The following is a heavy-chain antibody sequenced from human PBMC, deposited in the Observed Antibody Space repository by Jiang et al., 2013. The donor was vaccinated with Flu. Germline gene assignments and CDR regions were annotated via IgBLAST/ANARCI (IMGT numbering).Heavy chain of an antibody. D-gene: IGHD6-13*01. CDR2: ISSNGGST. CDR1: GFTFSSYS. V-gene: IGHV3-64*01. CDR3: ARAIDVAAAGTIYFQH. J-gene: IGHJ1*01. Sequence: ASGFTFSSYSMQWVRQAPGKGLEYIASISSNGGSTYHANSVKGRFTISRDNSKNTLYLQMGGVRAEDMAVYYCARAIDVAAAGTIYFQHWGQGTLVTVSS.